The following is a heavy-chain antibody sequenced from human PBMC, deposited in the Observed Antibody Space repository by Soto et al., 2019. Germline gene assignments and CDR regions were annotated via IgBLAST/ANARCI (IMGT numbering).Heavy chain of an antibody. D-gene: IGHD1-1*01. V-gene: IGHV1-2*04. CDR1: GYTFTGYY. CDR2: INPNSGGT. J-gene: IGHJ6*04. Sequence: SVQVSCKASGYTFTGYYMHWVRQAPGQGLDGMGWINPNSGGTNYAQKFQGWVTMTRDTSISTAYMKLSRLRSDDTAVYYCARGEPGGYYYYYYGMDGWGKGTKVTVSS. CDR3: ARGEPGGYYYYYYGMDG.